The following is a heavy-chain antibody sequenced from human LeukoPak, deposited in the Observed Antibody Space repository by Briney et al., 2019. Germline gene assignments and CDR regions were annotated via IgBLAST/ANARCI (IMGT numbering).Heavy chain of an antibody. V-gene: IGHV3-21*01. Sequence: GGSLRLSCAASGFTFSSYSMNWVRQAPGKGLEWVSSISSSSSYMYYADSVKGRFTISRDNAKNSLYLQMNSLRAEDTAVYYCARDVVLSSGYPGSFDYWGQGTLVTVSS. CDR3: ARDVVLSSGYPGSFDY. J-gene: IGHJ4*02. CDR1: GFTFSSYS. CDR2: ISSSSSYM. D-gene: IGHD3-22*01.